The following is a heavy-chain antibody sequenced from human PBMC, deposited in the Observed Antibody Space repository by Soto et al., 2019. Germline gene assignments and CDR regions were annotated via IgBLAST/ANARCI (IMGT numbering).Heavy chain of an antibody. J-gene: IGHJ4*02. CDR3: ARVYYYDSSGYGPGDY. D-gene: IGHD3-22*01. V-gene: IGHV3-30*03. Sequence: PGGSLRLSCAASGFIFNNYGMHWVRQAPGKGLEWVAVISDDGSNEYYADSVKGRFTISRDNSKNTLYLQMNSLKPEDTAVYYCARVYYYDSSGYGPGDYWGQGTLVTVSS. CDR2: ISDDGSNE. CDR1: GFIFNNYG.